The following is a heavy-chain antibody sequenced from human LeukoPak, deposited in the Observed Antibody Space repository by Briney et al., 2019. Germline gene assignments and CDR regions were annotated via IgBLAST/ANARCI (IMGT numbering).Heavy chain of an antibody. D-gene: IGHD5-18*01. CDR1: GFTFSSYS. V-gene: IGHV3-38-3*01. CDR2: ISGGST. CDR3: ARDGLDSYGPYYYYYYMDV. J-gene: IGHJ6*03. Sequence: GGSLRLSCAASGFTFSSYSMNWVRQAPGKGLEWVSSISGGSTYYADSRKGRFTISRDNSKNTLHLQMNSLRAEDTAVYYCARDGLDSYGPYYYYYYMDVWGKGTTVTISS.